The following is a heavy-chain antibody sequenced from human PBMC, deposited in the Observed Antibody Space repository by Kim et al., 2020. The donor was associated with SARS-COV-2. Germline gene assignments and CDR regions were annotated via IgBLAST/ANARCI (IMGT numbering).Heavy chain of an antibody. V-gene: IGHV3-48*01. CDR3: AAFAEDGMDD. D-gene: IGHD3-10*01. CDR2: STK. J-gene: IGHJ6*02. Sequence: STKHYADSVQGRFTISRDKAKNATYRQMNSLRAEDTAVYYCAAFAEDGMDDWVQGTTVTVSS.